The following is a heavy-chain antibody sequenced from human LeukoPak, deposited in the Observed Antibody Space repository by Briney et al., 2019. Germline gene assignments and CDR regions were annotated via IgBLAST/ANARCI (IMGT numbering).Heavy chain of an antibody. V-gene: IGHV3-23*01. Sequence: GGSLRLSCAASGFTFSSYGMSWVRQAPGKGLEWVSAISGSGGSTCYADSVKGRFTISRDNSKNTLYLQMNSLRAEDTAFYYCASTFYSDSSGYYGNYWGQGTLVTVSS. CDR1: GFTFSSYG. CDR2: ISGSGGST. D-gene: IGHD3-22*01. CDR3: ASTFYSDSSGYYGNY. J-gene: IGHJ4*02.